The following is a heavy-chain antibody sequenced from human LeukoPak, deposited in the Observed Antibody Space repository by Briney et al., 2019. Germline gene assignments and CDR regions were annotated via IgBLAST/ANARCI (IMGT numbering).Heavy chain of an antibody. CDR3: AKDDRWLQFCC. CDR2: IIPSGHTT. D-gene: IGHD5-24*01. V-gene: IGHV3-23*01. Sequence: GGSLRLSCAASGFTFSSYAMSWVRQAPGKGLEWVSGIIPSGHTTYYADSVRGRFTISRDNSRNTVYLQMNSLRAEDTAVYYCAKDDRWLQFCCWGQGTLVTVSS. J-gene: IGHJ4*02. CDR1: GFTFSSYA.